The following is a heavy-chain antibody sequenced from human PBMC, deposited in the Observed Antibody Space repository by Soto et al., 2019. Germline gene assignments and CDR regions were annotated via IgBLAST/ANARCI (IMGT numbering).Heavy chain of an antibody. CDR1: EYTFTDYR. CDR3: AREARSSSLYDYDSSGQHNWFDP. D-gene: IGHD3-22*01. J-gene: IGHJ5*02. V-gene: IGHV1-2*02. CDR2: INPKSGDT. Sequence: QVQLVQSGAEVKMPGASVKVSCKASEYTFTDYRLHWVRQAPGQGLEWMGWINPKSGDTNYALRFQGRVTMTRDTDISTAYMEFSRLRSDDTAVYYCAREARSSSLYDYDSSGQHNWFDPWGQGTLVTVSS.